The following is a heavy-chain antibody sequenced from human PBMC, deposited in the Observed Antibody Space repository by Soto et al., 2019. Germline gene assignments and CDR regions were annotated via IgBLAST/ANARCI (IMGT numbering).Heavy chain of an antibody. D-gene: IGHD1-1*01. CDR2: ISGSGSTT. Sequence: GGSLRLSCAASGLTFSGYGMSWVRQAPGTGLEWVSAISGSGSTTYYADSVKGRFTISRDDSKNILFLQMNSLRAEDTAVYYCASSSFTTGNLYFDYWGQGTLVTVPQ. J-gene: IGHJ4*02. CDR3: ASSSFTTGNLYFDY. V-gene: IGHV3-23*01. CDR1: GLTFSGYG.